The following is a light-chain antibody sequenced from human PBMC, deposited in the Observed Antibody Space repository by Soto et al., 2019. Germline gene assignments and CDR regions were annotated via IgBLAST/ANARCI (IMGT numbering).Light chain of an antibody. V-gene: IGLV2-23*02. CDR2: EVS. CDR3: CSYAGSSTWV. CDR1: SSDVGSYNL. J-gene: IGLJ3*02. Sequence: QSALTQPASVSGSPGQSITISCTGTSSDVGSYNLVSWYQQHPGKAPKLMIYEVSKRPSGVSNRFSGSKSGNTAYLTISGIQAEDVADYYCCSYAGSSTWVFGGGTELTVL.